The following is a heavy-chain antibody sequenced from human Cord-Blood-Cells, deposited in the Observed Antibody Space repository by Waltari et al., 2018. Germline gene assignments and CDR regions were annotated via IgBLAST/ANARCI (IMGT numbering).Heavy chain of an antibody. CDR2: IIPILGIA. CDR1: GGTFSSYA. D-gene: IGHD6-6*01. CDR3: ARSPSSIAARDAFDI. V-gene: IGHV1-69*09. Sequence: QVQLVQSGAEVKKPGSSVKVSCKASGGTFSSYAISWVRQAPGQGLEWMGRIIPILGIANYAQKFQGRVTITADKSTSTAYMELSSLRSEDTAVYYCARSPSSIAARDAFDIWGQGTMVTVSS. J-gene: IGHJ3*02.